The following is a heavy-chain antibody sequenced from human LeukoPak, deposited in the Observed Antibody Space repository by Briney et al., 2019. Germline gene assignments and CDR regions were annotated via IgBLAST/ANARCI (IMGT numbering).Heavy chain of an antibody. V-gene: IGHV4-59*12. CDR3: ARGGLARWFDP. CDR1: GGSISSYY. J-gene: IGHJ5*02. D-gene: IGHD3-16*01. Sequence: SETLSLTCTVSGGSISSYYWSWIRQPPGKGLEWIGYIYYSGSTNYNPSLKSRVTISVDTSKNQFSLKLSSVTAADTAVYYCARGGLARWFDPWGQGTLVTVSS. CDR2: IYYSGST.